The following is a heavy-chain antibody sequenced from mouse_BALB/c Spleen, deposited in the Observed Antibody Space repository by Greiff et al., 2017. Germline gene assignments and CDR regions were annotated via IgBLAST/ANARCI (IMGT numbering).Heavy chain of an antibody. CDR1: GFTFSSFG. V-gene: IGHV5-17*02. Sequence: VQLKESGGGLVQPGGSRKLSCAASGFTFSSFGMHWVRQAPEKGLEWVAYISSGSSTIYYADTVKGRFTISRDNPKNTLFLQMTSLRSEDTAMYYCARQYGNYFDYWGQGTTLTVSS. CDR2: ISSGSSTI. J-gene: IGHJ2*01. D-gene: IGHD2-10*02. CDR3: ARQYGNYFDY.